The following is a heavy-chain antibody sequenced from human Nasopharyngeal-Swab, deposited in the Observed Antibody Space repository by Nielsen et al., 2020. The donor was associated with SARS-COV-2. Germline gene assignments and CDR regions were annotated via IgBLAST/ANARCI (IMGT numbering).Heavy chain of an antibody. J-gene: IGHJ4*02. CDR2: IKSKTDGGTT. Sequence: GGSLRLSWAASGFTFSKAWMSWVRQAPGKGLEWVGRIKSKTDGGTTDYAAPVKGRFTISRDDTKNTLYLQMNSLKTEDTSVYSCTTPPPYYFDYWGQGTLVTVSS. CDR1: GFTFSKAW. V-gene: IGHV3-15*01. CDR3: TTPPPYYFDY.